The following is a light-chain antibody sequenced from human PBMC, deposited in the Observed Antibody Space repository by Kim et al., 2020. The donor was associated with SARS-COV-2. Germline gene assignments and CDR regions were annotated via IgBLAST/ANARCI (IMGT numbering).Light chain of an antibody. CDR3: CSYAGSSTLV. V-gene: IGLV2-23*02. J-gene: IGLJ3*02. CDR2: EVS. Sequence: GQSITISCTGTSSDVGSYNLVSWYQQHPGKAPKLMIYEVSKRPSGVSNRFSGSKSGNTASLTISGLQAEDEAEYYCCSYAGSSTLVFGGGTQLTVL. CDR1: SSDVGSYNL.